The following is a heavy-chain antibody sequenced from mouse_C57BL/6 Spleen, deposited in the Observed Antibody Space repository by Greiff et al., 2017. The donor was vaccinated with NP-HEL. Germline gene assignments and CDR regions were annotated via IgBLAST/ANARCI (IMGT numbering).Heavy chain of an antibody. J-gene: IGHJ2*01. D-gene: IGHD2-3*01. V-gene: IGHV3-6*01. Sequence: EVKLQESGPGLVKPSQSLSLTCSVTGYSITSGYYWNWIRQFPGNKLEWMGYISYDGSNNYNPSLKNRISITRDTSKNQFFLKLNSVTTEDTATYYCAGEGVYDGYYYFDYWGQGTTLTVSS. CDR1: GYSITSGYY. CDR3: AGEGVYDGYYYFDY. CDR2: ISYDGSN.